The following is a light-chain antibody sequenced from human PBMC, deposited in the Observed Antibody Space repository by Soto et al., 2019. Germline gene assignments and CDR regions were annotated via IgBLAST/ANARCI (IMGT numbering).Light chain of an antibody. CDR3: SSYAGSNNLV. CDR2: EVS. Sequence: QSALTQPPSASGSPGQSVTISCTGTSSDVGGYNCVSWYQHHPGKAPKLMIYEVSERPSGVPDRFSGSKSGNTASLTVSGLQAEDEADYYCSSYAGSNNLVFGGGTKLT. J-gene: IGLJ2*01. V-gene: IGLV2-8*01. CDR1: SSDVGGYNC.